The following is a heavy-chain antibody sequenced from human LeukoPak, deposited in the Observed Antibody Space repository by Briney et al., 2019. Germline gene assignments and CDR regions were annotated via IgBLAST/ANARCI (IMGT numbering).Heavy chain of an antibody. D-gene: IGHD4-11*01. V-gene: IGHV6-1*01. Sequence: SQTLSLTCAISGDSVSSNSVAWNWIRQSPSRGLEWLGRTCYRSKWYIDYAESVKSRIIINPDTSKNQFSLQLSSVTPEDTAVYYCARGDDNSPYGMDVWGQGTTVTVSS. CDR2: TCYRSKWYI. CDR3: ARGDDNSPYGMDV. CDR1: GDSVSSNSVA. J-gene: IGHJ6*02.